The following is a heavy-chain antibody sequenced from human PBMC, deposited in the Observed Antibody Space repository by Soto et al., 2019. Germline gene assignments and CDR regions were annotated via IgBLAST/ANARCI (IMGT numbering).Heavy chain of an antibody. CDR2: ISASGRDI. J-gene: IGHJ4*02. CDR3: AKGKTSGWYYFDY. D-gene: IGHD6-19*01. Sequence: PGGSLRLSCAASGFTFSNFAMSWVRQAQGRGLEWVSGISASGRDIHYADSVKDRFTVSRDNSKNTLYLQMNSLRAEDTAIYYCAKGKTSGWYYFDYWGQGALVTVSS. V-gene: IGHV3-23*01. CDR1: GFTFSNFA.